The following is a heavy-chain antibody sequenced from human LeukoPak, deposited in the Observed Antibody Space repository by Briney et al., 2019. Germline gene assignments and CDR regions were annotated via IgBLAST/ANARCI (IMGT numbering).Heavy chain of an antibody. D-gene: IGHD3-22*01. CDR2: IYYNGHT. J-gene: IGHJ3*02. CDR3: ARVNYYDSSGYYNDAFDI. CDR1: GGSIGTYY. Sequence: SETLSLTCTVSGGSIGTYYWSWIRQPPGKGLEWIGYIYYNGHTAYNASLRRRVTISVQTSKNQFSLKLSSVTAADTAVYYCARVNYYDSSGYYNDAFDIWGQGTMVTVSS. V-gene: IGHV4-59*01.